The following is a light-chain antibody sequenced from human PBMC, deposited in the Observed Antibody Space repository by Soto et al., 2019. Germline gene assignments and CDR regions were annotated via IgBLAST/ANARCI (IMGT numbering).Light chain of an antibody. Sequence: EIVMTQSPATLSVSPGERATLSCRASQSVSSNLAWYQQKPGQAPRLLIYGASTRATGIPARFSGSGSGTEFALTISRLQSEDFAVYYCQQYNNCPTWTFGQGTKVEIK. CDR3: QQYNNCPTWT. CDR1: QSVSSN. V-gene: IGKV3-15*01. J-gene: IGKJ1*01. CDR2: GAS.